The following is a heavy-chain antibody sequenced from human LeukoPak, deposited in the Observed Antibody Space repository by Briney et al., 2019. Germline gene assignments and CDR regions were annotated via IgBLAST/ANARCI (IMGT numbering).Heavy chain of an antibody. CDR1: GFTFSSYA. CDR3: ARGSYYMNV. V-gene: IGHV3-7*01. Sequence: GGSLRLSCAASGFTFSSYAMHWVRQAPGKGLEWVANIKQDGSEKYYVDSVKGRITISRDNAKNSLYLQMNSLRAEDTAVYYCARGSYYMNVWGKGTTVTVSS. CDR2: IKQDGSEK. J-gene: IGHJ6*03.